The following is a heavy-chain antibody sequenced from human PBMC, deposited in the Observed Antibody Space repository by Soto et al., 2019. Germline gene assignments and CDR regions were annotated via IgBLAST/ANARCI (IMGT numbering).Heavy chain of an antibody. CDR3: ARWVVGATTRNFDY. J-gene: IGHJ4*02. V-gene: IGHV4-34*01. CDR2: INHSGST. CDR1: GGSFSGYY. D-gene: IGHD1-26*01. Sequence: SETLSLTCAVYGGSFSGYYWSWIRQPPGKGLEWIGEINHSGSTNYNPSLKSRVTISVDTSKNQFSLKLSSVTAADTAVYYCARWVVGATTRNFDYWGQGTLVTVSS.